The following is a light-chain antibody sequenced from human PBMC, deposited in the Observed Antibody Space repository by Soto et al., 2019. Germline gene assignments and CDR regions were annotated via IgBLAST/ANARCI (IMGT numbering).Light chain of an antibody. J-gene: IGLJ2*01. CDR3: SSYAASNTLGV. Sequence: QSVLTQPPSASGSPGQSVTISCIGTSSDVGGYNYVSWYQQHPGKAPKLMIYEVSKRPSGVPARFSGSKSGNTASLTVSGLQAEDEADYYCSSYAASNTLGVFGGGTKLTVL. CDR2: EVS. CDR1: SSDVGGYNY. V-gene: IGLV2-8*01.